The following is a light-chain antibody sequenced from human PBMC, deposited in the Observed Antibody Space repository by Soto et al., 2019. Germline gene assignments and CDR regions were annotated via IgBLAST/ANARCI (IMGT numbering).Light chain of an antibody. J-gene: IGLJ1*01. CDR2: EVN. V-gene: IGLV2-8*01. CDR3: NSYSGSNNFVV. CDR1: SSDVGGYDY. Sequence: QSVLTQPPSASGSPGQSVTISCTGTSSDVGGYDYGSWYQQHPGKAPELIIYEVNKRPSGVPDRFSGSKSGNTASLTVSGLQAEDEADYYCNSYSGSNNFVVFGTGTKVTVL.